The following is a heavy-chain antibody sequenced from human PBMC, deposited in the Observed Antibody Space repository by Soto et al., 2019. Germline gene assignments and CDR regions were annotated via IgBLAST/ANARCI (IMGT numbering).Heavy chain of an antibody. D-gene: IGHD3-10*01. V-gene: IGHV4-38-2*02. Sequence: SETLSLTCAVSGYSISSGYYWGWIRQPPGKGLEWIGSIYHSGSTYYNPSLKSRVTISVDTSKNQFSLKLSSVTAADTAVYYCARDPPPFMVRGVMDYGMDVWGQGXTVTVYS. CDR1: GYSISSGYY. J-gene: IGHJ6*02. CDR3: ARDPPPFMVRGVMDYGMDV. CDR2: IYHSGST.